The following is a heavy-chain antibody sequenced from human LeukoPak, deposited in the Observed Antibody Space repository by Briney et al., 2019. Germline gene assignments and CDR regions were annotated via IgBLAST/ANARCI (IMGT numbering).Heavy chain of an antibody. CDR1: GGSIRSYS. Sequence: PSETLSLTCTVSGGSIRSYSWSWIRQPPGKGLEWIGYIYNGGSTNYNPSLKSRVTISQATSKNQFSLKLSSVTAADTDVYYCAREGPRRDGYSHDYWGQGTLVSVSS. V-gene: IGHV4-59*01. J-gene: IGHJ4*02. CDR3: AREGPRRDGYSHDY. D-gene: IGHD5-24*01. CDR2: IYNGGST.